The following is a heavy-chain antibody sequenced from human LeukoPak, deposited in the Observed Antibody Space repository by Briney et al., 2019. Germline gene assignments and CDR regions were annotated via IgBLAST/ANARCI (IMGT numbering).Heavy chain of an antibody. Sequence: ASVKVSCKVSGYTLTELSIHWVRQAPGKGLEWMGGFDPEDDETIYAQKFQGRVAMTEDTSTDTAYMELSSLRSEDTAVYYCASPPADYYDSRDYFDYWGQGTLVTVSS. CDR3: ASPPADYYDSRDYFDY. J-gene: IGHJ4*02. CDR2: FDPEDDET. CDR1: GYTLTELS. V-gene: IGHV1-24*01. D-gene: IGHD3-22*01.